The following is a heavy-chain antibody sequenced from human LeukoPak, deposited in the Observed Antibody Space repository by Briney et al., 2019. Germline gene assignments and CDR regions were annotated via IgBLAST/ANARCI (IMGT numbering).Heavy chain of an antibody. V-gene: IGHV3-48*01. CDR3: AREHNWGFDY. CDR2: ISSTYDI. J-gene: IGHJ4*02. Sequence: GGSLRLSCAASGFTFSTYSINWVRQAPGKGLEWVSYISSTYDIYYADSVRGRFTISRDNAKNSLYLQMNSLSAEDTAMYYCAREHNWGFDYWGQGTLVTVSS. CDR1: GFTFSTYS. D-gene: IGHD7-27*01.